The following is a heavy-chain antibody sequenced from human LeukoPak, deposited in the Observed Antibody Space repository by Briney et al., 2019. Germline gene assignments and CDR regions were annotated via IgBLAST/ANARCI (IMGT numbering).Heavy chain of an antibody. J-gene: IGHJ4*02. Sequence: PGGSLRLSCAASGFTVSSSYMSWVRQAPGKGLEWVSVLYSDGSTYYADSVKGRFTISRDNSKNTLYLQMNSLRAEDAAVYYCARVFPPNYYDSSGYLFDYWGRGTLVTVS. CDR1: GFTVSSSY. V-gene: IGHV3-53*01. CDR2: LYSDGST. D-gene: IGHD3-22*01. CDR3: ARVFPPNYYDSSGYLFDY.